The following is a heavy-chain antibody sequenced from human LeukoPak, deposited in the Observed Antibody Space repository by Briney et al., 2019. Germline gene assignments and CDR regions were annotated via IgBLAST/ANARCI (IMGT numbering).Heavy chain of an antibody. Sequence: GASVKVSCKASGGTFSSYAISWVRQAPGQGLEWMGGIIPIFGTANYAQKFQGRVTITADESTSTAYMELSSLRSEDTAVYYCARVARSTTYYYGSGSYPVDAFDIWGQGTMVTVSS. CDR1: GGTFSSYA. CDR2: IIPIFGTA. D-gene: IGHD3-10*01. V-gene: IGHV1-69*13. J-gene: IGHJ3*02. CDR3: ARVARSTTYYYGSGSYPVDAFDI.